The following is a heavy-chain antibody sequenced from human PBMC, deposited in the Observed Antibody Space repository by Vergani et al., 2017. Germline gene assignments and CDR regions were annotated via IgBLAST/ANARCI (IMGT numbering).Heavy chain of an antibody. CDR2: IYHSGST. V-gene: IGHV4-38-2*01. Sequence: QVRLEESGPGLVEPSETLSLTCAVSGYSIRTGYYWGWIRQPPGKGLEWIGSIYHSGSTHYNPSLKSRVTISVDTSKNDFSLKVTSVTAADTAVYYCTRQPQEGASGPPSVPTWGQGISVIVSS. J-gene: IGHJ4*02. D-gene: IGHD5-12*01. CDR3: TRQPQEGASGPPSVPT. CDR1: GYSIRTGYY.